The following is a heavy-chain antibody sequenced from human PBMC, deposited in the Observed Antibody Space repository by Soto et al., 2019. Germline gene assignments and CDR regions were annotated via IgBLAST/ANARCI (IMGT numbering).Heavy chain of an antibody. CDR2: ISYDGKIE. Sequence: QVQLVESGGGAVQPGRSLRLSCAASGFTFSRYALHWVRQAPDKGLEWVAYISYDGKIEHYADSVKGRFTVSRDDSKNTLLLQMNSLRPEDTAVYYCARETGYSNSWPLEYWGQGTLLTVSS. D-gene: IGHD6-13*01. J-gene: IGHJ4*02. CDR1: GFTFSRYA. CDR3: ARETGYSNSWPLEY. V-gene: IGHV3-30*04.